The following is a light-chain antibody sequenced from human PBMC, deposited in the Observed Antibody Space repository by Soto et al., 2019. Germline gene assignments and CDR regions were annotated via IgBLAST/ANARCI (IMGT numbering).Light chain of an antibody. J-gene: IGKJ1*01. CDR2: GAS. CDR3: KQYGSSQS. V-gene: IGKV3-20*01. CDR1: QSVSSSY. Sequence: EIVLTQSPGTLSLSPGERATLSCRARQSVSSSYLAWYQQKPGQAPRLLIYGASSRATGISDRFSGSGCEIDFTLTISRLEPEDFAVYYCKQYGSSQSFGQGTKVEIK.